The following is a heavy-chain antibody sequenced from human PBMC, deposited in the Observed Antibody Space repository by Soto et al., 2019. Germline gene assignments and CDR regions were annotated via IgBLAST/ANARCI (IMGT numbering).Heavy chain of an antibody. CDR2: VYYRGIT. CDR3: ARLQSTVVTAIDV. J-gene: IGHJ3*01. V-gene: IGHV4-61*01. D-gene: IGHD4-17*01. Sequence: ETLSLTCTVSGGSVSSDSSYWSWIRQHPGKGLEGIGFVYYRGITNYKSSLKSRVTISVDTSKNQFSLKLSSVTAADTAVYYCARLQSTVVTAIDVWGQGTMVTVSS. CDR1: GGSVSSDSSY.